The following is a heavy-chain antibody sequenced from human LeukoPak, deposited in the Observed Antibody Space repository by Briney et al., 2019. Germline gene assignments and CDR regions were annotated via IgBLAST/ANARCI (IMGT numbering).Heavy chain of an antibody. CDR1: GFTFINYW. D-gene: IGHD3-22*01. V-gene: IGHV3-74*01. Sequence: GGSLRLSCAASGFTFINYWMHWVRQAPGKGLVWVSDINNDGSRTSYADSVKGRFTISRDNAKNSLYLQMNSLRAEDTAVYYCARGTHYYNSSGYWDDGGDAFDIWGQGTMVTVSS. CDR2: INNDGSRT. CDR3: ARGTHYYNSSGYWDDGGDAFDI. J-gene: IGHJ3*02.